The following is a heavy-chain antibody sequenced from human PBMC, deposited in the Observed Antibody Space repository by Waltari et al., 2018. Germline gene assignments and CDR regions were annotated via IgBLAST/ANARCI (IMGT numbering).Heavy chain of an antibody. CDR3: ARDAWIQLWPRFDY. Sequence: QVQLQESGPGLVKPSETLSLTCAVSGYSISSGYYWGWIRQPPGKGLEWIGSIYHSGSTYSDPSLKSRVTISVDTSKNQFSLKLSSVTAADTAVYYCARDAWIQLWPRFDYWGQGTLVTVSS. CDR1: GYSISSGYY. V-gene: IGHV4-38-2*02. J-gene: IGHJ4*02. CDR2: IYHSGST. D-gene: IGHD5-18*01.